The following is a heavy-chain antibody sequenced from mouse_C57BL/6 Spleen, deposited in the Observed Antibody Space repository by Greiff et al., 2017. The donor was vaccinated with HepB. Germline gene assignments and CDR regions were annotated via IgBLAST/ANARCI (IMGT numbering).Heavy chain of an antibody. Sequence: EVMLVESGGGLVKPGGSLKLSCAASGFTFSSYAMSWVRQTPEKRLEWVATISDGGSYTYYPDNVKGRFTISRDNAKNNLYLQMSHLKSEDTAMYYCARDQLGFFYFDYWGQGTTLTVSS. D-gene: IGHD3-1*01. CDR2: ISDGGSYT. CDR1: GFTFSSYA. CDR3: ARDQLGFFYFDY. J-gene: IGHJ2*01. V-gene: IGHV5-4*01.